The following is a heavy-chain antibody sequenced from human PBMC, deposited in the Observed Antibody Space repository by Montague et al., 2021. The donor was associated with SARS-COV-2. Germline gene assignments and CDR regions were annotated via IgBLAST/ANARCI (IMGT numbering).Heavy chain of an antibody. CDR2: ISSSSSYI. V-gene: IGHV3-21*01. D-gene: IGHD3-22*01. CDR3: ARATLPSAITTMLGPNDY. CDR1: GFTFSSYS. J-gene: IGHJ4*02. Sequence: SLRLSCAASGFTFSSYSMNWVRQAPGKGLEWVSSISSSSSYIYYADSVKGRFTISRDNAKNSLYLQMNSLRAEDTAVYYCARATLPSAITTMLGPNDYWGQGTLVTASS.